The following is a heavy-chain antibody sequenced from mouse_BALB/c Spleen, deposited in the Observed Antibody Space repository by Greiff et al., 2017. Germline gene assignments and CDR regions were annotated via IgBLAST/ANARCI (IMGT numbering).Heavy chain of an antibody. J-gene: IGHJ2*01. CDR3: TRGDYYGYPFFDY. V-gene: IGHV1-15*01. CDR1: GYTFTDYE. Sequence: LVESGAELVRPGASVTLSCKASGYTFTDYEMHWVKQTPVHGLEWIGAIDPETGGTAYNQKFKGKATLTADKSSSTAYMELRSLTSEDSAVYYCTRGDYYGYPFFDYWGQGTTLTVSS. CDR2: IDPETGGT. D-gene: IGHD1-2*01.